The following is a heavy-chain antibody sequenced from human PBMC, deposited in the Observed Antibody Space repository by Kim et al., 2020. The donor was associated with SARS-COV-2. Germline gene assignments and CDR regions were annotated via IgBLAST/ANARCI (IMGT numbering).Heavy chain of an antibody. J-gene: IGHJ5*02. CDR3: ARVWGAPKEDWFDP. CDR1: GGSISSGDYY. CDR2: IYYSGST. Sequence: SETLSLTCTVSGGSISSGDYYWSWIRQPPGKGLEWIGYIYYSGSTYYNPSLKSRVTISVDTSKNQFSLKLSSVTAADTAVYYCARVWGAPKEDWFDPWGQGTLVTVSS. V-gene: IGHV4-30-4*01. D-gene: IGHD3-16*01.